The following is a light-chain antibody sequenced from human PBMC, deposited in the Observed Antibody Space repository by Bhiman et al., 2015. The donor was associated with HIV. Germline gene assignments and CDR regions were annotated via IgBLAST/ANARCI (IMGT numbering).Light chain of an antibody. V-gene: IGLV3-1*01. Sequence: YELTQPPSVSVSPGQTASITCSGDKLGQTYASWYQGKPGQSPVLVIFEDDKRPSGVPDRFSGSKSGNTASLTVSGLQAEDEAHYYCSSYRVFGGGTKLTVL. J-gene: IGLJ3*02. CDR3: SSYRV. CDR2: EDD. CDR1: KLGQTY.